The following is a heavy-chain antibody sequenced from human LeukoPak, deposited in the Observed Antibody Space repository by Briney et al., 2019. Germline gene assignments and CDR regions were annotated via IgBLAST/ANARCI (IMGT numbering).Heavy chain of an antibody. V-gene: IGHV3-48*03. D-gene: IGHD3-10*02. CDR2: ISSSGSPI. Sequence: SGGSLRLSCAASGFTFSSYEMSWFRQAPGKGLEWVSYISSSGSPIYYADSVKGRFTISRDDAKNSLYLQMNSLRAEDTAVYYCAELGITMIGGVWGKGTTVTISS. CDR1: GFTFSSYE. CDR3: AELGITMIGGV. J-gene: IGHJ6*04.